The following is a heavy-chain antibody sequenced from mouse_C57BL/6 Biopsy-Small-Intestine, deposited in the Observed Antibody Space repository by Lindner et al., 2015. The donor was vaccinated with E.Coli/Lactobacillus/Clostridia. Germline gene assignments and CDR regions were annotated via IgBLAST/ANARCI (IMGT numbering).Heavy chain of an antibody. V-gene: IGHV1-81*01. CDR3: ARNYGSSWRVDY. CDR2: IYPRSGNT. J-gene: IGHJ2*01. CDR1: GYTFTSYG. Sequence: VQLQESGAELARPGASVKLSCKASGYTFTSYGISWVKQRTGQGLEWIGEIYPRSGNTYYNEKFKGKATLTADKSSTTAYMQLSSLTSEDSAVYFCARNYGSSWRVDYWGQGTALTVSS. D-gene: IGHD1-1*01.